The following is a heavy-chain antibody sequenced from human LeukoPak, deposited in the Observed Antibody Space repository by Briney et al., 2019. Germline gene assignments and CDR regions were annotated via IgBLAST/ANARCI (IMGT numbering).Heavy chain of an antibody. CDR1: GGTLRNYG. CDR3: ASPKENSDYYFDS. Sequence: SVKVSCKASGGTLRNYGISWVRQAPGQGLEWMGGLIPLFGRAEYAQKFQGRVTITADEPTNTAYMELNFLRSEDTAVYYCASPKENSDYYFDSWGQGTLVAVSA. V-gene: IGHV1-69*01. CDR2: LIPLFGRA. D-gene: IGHD4-11*01. J-gene: IGHJ4*02.